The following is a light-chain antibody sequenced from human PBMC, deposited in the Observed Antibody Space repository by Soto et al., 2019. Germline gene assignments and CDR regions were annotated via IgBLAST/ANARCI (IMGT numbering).Light chain of an antibody. CDR1: ENVRTF. CDR2: GAS. J-gene: IGKJ1*01. CDR3: QQYGSSPGT. Sequence: EVVLTQSPATLSLSPGERATLSCRASENVRTFVDWYQQKPGQAPRLLIYGASNRATGIPARFSGSGSGTDLTLTIRRLESEDFAVYYCQQYGSSPGTFGQGTKVDIK. V-gene: IGKV3-20*01.